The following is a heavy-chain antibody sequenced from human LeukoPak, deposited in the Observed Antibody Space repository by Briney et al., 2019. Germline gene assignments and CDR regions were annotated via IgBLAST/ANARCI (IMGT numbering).Heavy chain of an antibody. V-gene: IGHV3-30*03. CDR2: INSDASKT. J-gene: IGHJ4*02. D-gene: IGHD3-3*01. CDR1: GFTFSSYG. Sequence: GRSLRLSCAASGFTFSSYGMHWVRQAPGKGLEWVAFINSDASKTYYADSVKGRFTISRDNSRNTLYVQMNSLRPEDSAVYYCARMGADYDYWSGYYPHYWGQGPLVTVSS. CDR3: ARMGADYDYWSGYYPHY.